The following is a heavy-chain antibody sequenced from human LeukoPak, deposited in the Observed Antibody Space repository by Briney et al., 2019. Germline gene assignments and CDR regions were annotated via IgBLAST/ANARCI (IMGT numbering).Heavy chain of an antibody. J-gene: IGHJ4*02. CDR3: ARHEWQQLVKFDY. V-gene: IGHV4-39*01. CDR1: GGSISSSSYY. CDR2: IYYSGST. D-gene: IGHD6-13*01. Sequence: SETLSLTCTVSGGSISSSSYYWGWIRQPPGKGLEWIGTIYYSGSTYYNPSLKGRVTISVDTSKNQFSLKVSSVTAADTAVYYCARHEWQQLVKFDYWGQGALVTVSS.